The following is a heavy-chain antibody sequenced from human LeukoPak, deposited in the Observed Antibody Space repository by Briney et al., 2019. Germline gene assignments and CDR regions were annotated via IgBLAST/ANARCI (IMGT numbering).Heavy chain of an antibody. CDR3: ARGGYCSGGSCYGGGFDY. CDR1: GGSFSGYY. J-gene: IGHJ4*02. CDR2: INHSGST. D-gene: IGHD2-15*01. V-gene: IGHV4-34*01. Sequence: SETLSLTCAVYGGSFSGYYWSWIRQPPGKGLEWVGEINHSGSTNYNPSLKSRVTISVDTSKNQFSLKLSSVTAADTAVYYCARGGYCSGGSCYGGGFDYWGQGTLVTVSS.